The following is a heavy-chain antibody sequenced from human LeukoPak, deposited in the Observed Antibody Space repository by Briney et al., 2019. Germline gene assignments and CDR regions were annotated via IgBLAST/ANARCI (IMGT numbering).Heavy chain of an antibody. J-gene: IGHJ3*02. CDR1: GGSISRDY. D-gene: IGHD3-10*01. CDR2: IDYSGRT. Sequence: SETLSLTCTVSGGSISRDYWNWIRQPLGKGLEWIGDIDYSGRTNYNPSLKSRVTISVDTSKNQFSLKLSPVTAADTAVYYCARHLWRGGTTDSFDIWGQGTMVSVSS. CDR3: ARHLWRGGTTDSFDI. V-gene: IGHV4-59*08.